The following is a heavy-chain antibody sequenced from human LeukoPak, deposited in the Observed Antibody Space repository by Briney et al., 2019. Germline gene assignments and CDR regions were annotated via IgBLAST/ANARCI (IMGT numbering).Heavy chain of an antibody. CDR1: GGTFSSYA. CDR2: IIPIFGTA. Sequence: SVKVSCKASGGTFSSYAISWVRQAPGQGLEWMGGIIPIFGTANYAQKFQGRATITADESTSTAYMELSSLRSEDTAVYYCARGEFIAAAGTVGFDPWGQGTLVAVSS. J-gene: IGHJ5*02. V-gene: IGHV1-69*13. D-gene: IGHD6-13*01. CDR3: ARGEFIAAAGTVGFDP.